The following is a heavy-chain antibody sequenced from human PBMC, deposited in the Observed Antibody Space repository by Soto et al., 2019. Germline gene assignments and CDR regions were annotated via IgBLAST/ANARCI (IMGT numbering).Heavy chain of an antibody. Sequence: QVQLVESGGGVVQPGRSLRLSCAASGFTFSSYGMHWVRQAPGKGLEWVAVIWYDGSNKYYAGSVKGRFTISRDNSKNTLYLQMNSLRAEDTAVYYCARDRDSSGWSQIDYWGQGTLVTVSS. CDR3: ARDRDSSGWSQIDY. CDR2: IWYDGSNK. J-gene: IGHJ4*02. D-gene: IGHD6-19*01. CDR1: GFTFSSYG. V-gene: IGHV3-33*01.